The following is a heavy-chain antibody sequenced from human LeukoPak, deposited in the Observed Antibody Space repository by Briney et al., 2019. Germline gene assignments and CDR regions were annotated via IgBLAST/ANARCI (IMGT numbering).Heavy chain of an antibody. J-gene: IGHJ4*02. CDR1: GGSISSGSYY. CDR3: ARSNSGVRFPDY. D-gene: IGHD3-3*01. Sequence: PSQTLSLTCTVSGGSISSGSYYWSWIRQPAGKGLEWIGRIYTSGSTNYNPSLKSRVTISVDTSKNQFSLKLSSVTAADTAVYYCARSNSGVRFPDYWGQGTLVTVSS. V-gene: IGHV4-61*02. CDR2: IYTSGST.